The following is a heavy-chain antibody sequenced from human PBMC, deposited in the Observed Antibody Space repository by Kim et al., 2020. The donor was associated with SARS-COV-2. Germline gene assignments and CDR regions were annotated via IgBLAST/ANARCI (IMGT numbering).Heavy chain of an antibody. J-gene: IGHJ6*02. CDR1: GYTFTSYG. V-gene: IGHV1-18*01. CDR2: ISAYNGNT. CDR3: ARRMRKYFDWLVDAQYYYGMDV. Sequence: ASVKVSCKASGYTFTSYGISWVRQAPGQGLEWMGWISAYNGNTNYAQKLQGRVTMTTDTSTSTAYMELRSLRSDDTAVYYCARRMRKYFDWLVDAQYYYGMDVWGQGTTVTVSS. D-gene: IGHD3-9*01.